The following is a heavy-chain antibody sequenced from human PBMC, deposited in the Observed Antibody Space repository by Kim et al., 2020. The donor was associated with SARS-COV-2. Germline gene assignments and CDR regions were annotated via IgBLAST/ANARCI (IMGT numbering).Heavy chain of an antibody. CDR2: IYHSGST. J-gene: IGHJ4*01. CDR1: GGSISSGGYS. CDR3: ARERYDSSGYGGIDY. V-gene: IGHV4-30-2*01. D-gene: IGHD3-22*01. Sequence: SETLSLTCAVSGGSISSGGYSWSWIQQPPGKGLEWIGYIYHSGSTYYNPSLKSRVTISVDRSKNQFSLKLSSVTAADTAVYYCARERYDSSGYGGIDYWG.